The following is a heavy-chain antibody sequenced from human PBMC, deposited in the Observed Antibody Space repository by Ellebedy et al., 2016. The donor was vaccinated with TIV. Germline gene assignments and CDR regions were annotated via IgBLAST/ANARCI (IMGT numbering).Heavy chain of an antibody. V-gene: IGHV4-39*02. CDR2: IYHRGST. CDR1: GGPISTSSYY. J-gene: IGHJ5*02. Sequence: MPSETLSLTCTVSGGPISTSSYYWGWIRQPPGKGLEWIGRIYHRGSTYYHPSLKSRVTIYVDKSKNQFFLKLSFVPAADTAGYYCARDPALPRGRFDTWGQGTLVTVSS. CDR3: ARDPALPRGRFDT.